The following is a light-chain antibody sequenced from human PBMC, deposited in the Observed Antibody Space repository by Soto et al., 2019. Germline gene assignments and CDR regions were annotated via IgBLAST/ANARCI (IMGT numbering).Light chain of an antibody. CDR2: GAS. Sequence: EIVLTQSPGTLSLSPGEIATLSCRASQSVRSSYLAWHQHRPGQAPRLLIYGASSRATGIPDRFSGSESGTDFTLTIRRLEPEDFAVYFCQQYGSSPYTFGRGTRLEIK. CDR1: QSVRSSY. V-gene: IGKV3-20*01. CDR3: QQYGSSPYT. J-gene: IGKJ2*01.